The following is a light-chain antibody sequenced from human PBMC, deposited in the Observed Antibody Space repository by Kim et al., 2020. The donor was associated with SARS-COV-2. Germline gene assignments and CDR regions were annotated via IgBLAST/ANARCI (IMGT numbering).Light chain of an antibody. V-gene: IGLV3-1*01. J-gene: IGLJ2*01. CDR2: QDS. CDR1: KLGDKY. Sequence: PGQTASITCSGDKLGDKYACWYQQKPGQSPVLVIYQDSKRPSGSPERFSGSNSGNTATLTISGTQAMDEADYYCQAWDSSTAHVVFGGGTQLTVL. CDR3: QAWDSSTAHVV.